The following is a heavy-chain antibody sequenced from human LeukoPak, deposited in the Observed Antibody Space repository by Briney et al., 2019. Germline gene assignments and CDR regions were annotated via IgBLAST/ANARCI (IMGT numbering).Heavy chain of an antibody. V-gene: IGHV1-2*02. CDR3: ARGLESSSWLRSDY. J-gene: IGHJ4*02. Sequence: ASVKVSCKASGYTFTGYYMHWVRQTPGQGLEWMGWINPNSGGTNYAQKFQGRVTMTRDTSISTAYMELSRLRSDDTAVYYCARGLESSSWLRSDYWGQGTLVTVSS. CDR1: GYTFTGYY. D-gene: IGHD6-13*01. CDR2: INPNSGGT.